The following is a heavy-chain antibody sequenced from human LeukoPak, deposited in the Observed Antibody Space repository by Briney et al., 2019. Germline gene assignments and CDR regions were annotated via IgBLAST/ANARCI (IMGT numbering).Heavy chain of an antibody. CDR1: GGSINSYY. CDR2: IYYSGST. Sequence: PSETLSLTCTVSGGSINSYYWSWIRLPPGKGLEWIGYIYYSGSTNYNPSLKSRVTISLDTSENQFSLELTSVTAADTAVYYCAIDAEAASGFMDVWSKGTTVTVSS. V-gene: IGHV4-59*01. D-gene: IGHD6-13*01. CDR3: AIDAEAASGFMDV. J-gene: IGHJ6*03.